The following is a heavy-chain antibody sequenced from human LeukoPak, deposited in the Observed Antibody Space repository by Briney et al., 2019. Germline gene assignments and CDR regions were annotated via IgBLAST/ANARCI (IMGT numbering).Heavy chain of an antibody. Sequence: SVKVSCKVSGGSFSSFGISWVRQAPGQGLEWMGRIVPFLDITNYAQKFQGRVTITTDESTSTAYMELSSLRSEDTAVCYCARCPVLRYFDWSIYYMDVWGKGTTVTVSS. D-gene: IGHD3-9*01. J-gene: IGHJ6*03. CDR3: ARCPVLRYFDWSIYYMDV. CDR2: IVPFLDIT. V-gene: IGHV1-69*04. CDR1: GGSFSSFG.